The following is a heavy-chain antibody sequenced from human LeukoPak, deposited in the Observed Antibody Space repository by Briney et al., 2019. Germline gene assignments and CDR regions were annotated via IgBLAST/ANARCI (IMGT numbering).Heavy chain of an antibody. CDR1: GGTFSSYA. Sequence: SVKVSCKASGGTFSSYAISWVRQAPGQGLEWMGRIIPIFGTANYAQKFQGRVTITTDESTSTAYMELSSLRSEDTAVYYCARDHGVWFGDFNYYYMDVWGKGTKVTVSS. D-gene: IGHD3-10*01. CDR3: ARDHGVWFGDFNYYYMDV. V-gene: IGHV1-69*05. CDR2: IIPIFGTA. J-gene: IGHJ6*03.